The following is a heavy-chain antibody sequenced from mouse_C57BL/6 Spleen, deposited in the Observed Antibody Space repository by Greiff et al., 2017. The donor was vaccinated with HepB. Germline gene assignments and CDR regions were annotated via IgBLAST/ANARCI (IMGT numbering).Heavy chain of an antibody. Sequence: QVQLQQSGAELARPGASVKMSCKASGYTFTSYTMHWVKQRPGQGLEWIGYINPSSGYTKYNQKFKDKATLTADKSSSTAYMQLRSLTSEDSAVYYCARSDYGSSYVFDYWGQGTTLTVSS. D-gene: IGHD1-1*01. V-gene: IGHV1-4*01. CDR3: ARSDYGSSYVFDY. J-gene: IGHJ2*01. CDR1: GYTFTSYT. CDR2: INPSSGYT.